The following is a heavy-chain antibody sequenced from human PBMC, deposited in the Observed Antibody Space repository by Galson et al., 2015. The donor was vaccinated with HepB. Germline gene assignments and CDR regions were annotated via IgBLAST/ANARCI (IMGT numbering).Heavy chain of an antibody. CDR2: IIPIFGTA. CDR1: GGTFSSYA. CDR3: ASPTTVTTGYWYFDL. J-gene: IGHJ2*01. Sequence: SVKVSCKASGGTFSSYAISWVRQAPGQGLEWMGGIIPIFGTANYAQKFQGRVTITADESTSTAYMELSSLRSEDTAVYYCASPTTVTTGYWYFDLWGRGTLVTVSS. V-gene: IGHV1-69*13. D-gene: IGHD4-17*01.